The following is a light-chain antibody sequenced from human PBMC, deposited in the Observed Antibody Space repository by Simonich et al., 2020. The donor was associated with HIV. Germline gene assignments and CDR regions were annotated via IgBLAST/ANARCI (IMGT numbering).Light chain of an antibody. V-gene: IGLV2-23*02. CDR3: CSSATSRTL. CDR1: SSDVGGYNY. Sequence: QSALTQPASVSGSPGQSITISCTGTSSDVGGYNYVSWYQQHPGKAPKLMIYDVTKRPSGVSNRFSGSKSGNTASLTVSGLQAEDEADYYCCSSATSRTLFGGGTELTVL. J-gene: IGLJ2*01. CDR2: DVT.